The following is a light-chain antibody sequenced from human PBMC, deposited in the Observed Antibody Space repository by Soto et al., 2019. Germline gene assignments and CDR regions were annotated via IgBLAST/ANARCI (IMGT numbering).Light chain of an antibody. CDR3: LQYSSHSWT. CDR2: DAS. J-gene: IGKJ1*01. CDR1: RSISDW. V-gene: IGKV1-5*01. Sequence: DIPMTQSPSSLSPSVGDRVTITCRASRSISDWLAWYQQKPGKATELLIFDASNLKSGVSSRFSGSGSGTECTLTISRLQPDDVATYYCLQYSSHSWTVGQGTKVDIK.